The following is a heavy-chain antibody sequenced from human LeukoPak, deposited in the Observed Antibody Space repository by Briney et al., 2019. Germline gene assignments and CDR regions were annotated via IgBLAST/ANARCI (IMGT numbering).Heavy chain of an antibody. J-gene: IGHJ4*02. D-gene: IGHD6-6*01. CDR1: GFTFSSYA. V-gene: IGHV3-23*01. CDR3: AEVGRYSSSSLYFATDY. CDR2: ISGSGGST. Sequence: GGSLRLSCAASGFTFSSYAMSWVRQAPGKGLEWVSAISGSGGSTYYADSVKGRFTISRDNSKNTLYLQMNSLRAEDTAVYYCAEVGRYSSSSLYFATDYWGQGTLVTVSS.